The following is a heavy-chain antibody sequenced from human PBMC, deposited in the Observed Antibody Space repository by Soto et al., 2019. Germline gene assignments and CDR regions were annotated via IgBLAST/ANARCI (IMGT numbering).Heavy chain of an antibody. CDR1: GFTFSSYS. Sequence: GGSLRLSCAASGFTFSSYSMNWVRQAPGKGLEWVSSISSSSGYIYYADSVKGRFTISRDNAKNSLYLQMNSLRAEDTAVYYCARDPHLTYYYDSSGYGGMDVWGQGTTVTVSS. J-gene: IGHJ6*02. CDR3: ARDPHLTYYYDSSGYGGMDV. D-gene: IGHD3-22*01. V-gene: IGHV3-21*01. CDR2: ISSSSGYI.